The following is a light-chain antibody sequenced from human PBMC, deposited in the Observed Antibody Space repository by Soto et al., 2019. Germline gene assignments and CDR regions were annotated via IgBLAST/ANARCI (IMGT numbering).Light chain of an antibody. Sequence: EIVLTPSPGTLSLSPGERATLSCRASQSVSNHYLSWYQQKPGQAPRLLIYGASNRATGIPDRFSGSGSGTDFTLTISRLEPEEFAVYYCQQYGSSGTFGQGTKVEIK. CDR1: QSVSNHY. J-gene: IGKJ1*01. V-gene: IGKV3-20*01. CDR3: QQYGSSGT. CDR2: GAS.